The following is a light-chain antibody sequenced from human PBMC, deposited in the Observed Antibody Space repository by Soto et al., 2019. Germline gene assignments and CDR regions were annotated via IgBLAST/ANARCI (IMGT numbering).Light chain of an antibody. Sequence: EIVLTQSPATLSVSPGERATLSCRASQSVSSKLAWYLQKPGQAPRLLIYGASTRATGIPARFSGSGSGTEFTLTISSLQSEDFAVYYCQQYNNWPWTFGQRTKVDI. CDR1: QSVSSK. CDR3: QQYNNWPWT. V-gene: IGKV3-15*01. J-gene: IGKJ1*01. CDR2: GAS.